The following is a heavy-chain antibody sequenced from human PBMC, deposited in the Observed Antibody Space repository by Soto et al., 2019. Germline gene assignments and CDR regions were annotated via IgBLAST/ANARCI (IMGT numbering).Heavy chain of an antibody. V-gene: IGHV3-49*04. Sequence: PGGSLRLSCTTSGFTFGDYAMSWVRQAPGKGLDWVGFIRSKTYGGTTEYAASVKGRFTISRDNAKNSLHLQMNSLRAEDTAVYYCTRDASRDSSARGWFDPWGPGTLVTVSS. CDR3: TRDASRDSSARGWFDP. CDR1: GFTFGDYA. D-gene: IGHD6-13*01. J-gene: IGHJ5*02. CDR2: IRSKTYGGTT.